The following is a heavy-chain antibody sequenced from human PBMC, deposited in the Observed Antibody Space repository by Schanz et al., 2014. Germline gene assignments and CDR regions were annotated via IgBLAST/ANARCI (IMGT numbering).Heavy chain of an antibody. V-gene: IGHV1-18*01. CDR2: ISAYNGNT. D-gene: IGHD3-9*01. CDR3: ARDAADFYDILTEEDY. Sequence: QVQLVQSGAEVKKPGASVKVSCKASGYTFTSYGISWVRQAPGQGLEWMGWISAYNGNTKYPQKLQGRVTMTTATSTSTAYMELRSLRSDDTAVYSCARDAADFYDILTEEDYWGQGTLVTVSS. J-gene: IGHJ4*02. CDR1: GYTFTSYG.